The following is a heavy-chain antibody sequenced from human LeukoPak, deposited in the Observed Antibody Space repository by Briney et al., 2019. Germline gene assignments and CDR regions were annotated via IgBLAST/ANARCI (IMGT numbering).Heavy chain of an antibody. D-gene: IGHD3-10*01. CDR2: ISWDGVTI. J-gene: IGHJ3*02. CDR1: GFTFDDYA. V-gene: IGHV3-9*01. Sequence: FLRLSCAASGFTFDDYAMHWVGQAPGKGPEWVSGISWDGVTIDYADSVKGRFTISRDNAKKSMSLQMNSLRAEDTDLYYCAKDTNYSSANFDAFDMWGQGTMVTVSS. CDR3: AKDTNYSSANFDAFDM.